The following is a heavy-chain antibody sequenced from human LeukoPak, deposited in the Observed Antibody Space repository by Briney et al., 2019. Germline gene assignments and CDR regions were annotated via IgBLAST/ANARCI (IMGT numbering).Heavy chain of an antibody. CDR3: ARDGYGYSYDY. V-gene: IGHV3-20*04. CDR2: INWNGGST. D-gene: IGHD5-18*01. CDR1: GFTFDDYG. J-gene: IGHJ4*02. Sequence: GGSLRLSCAASGFTFDDYGMSWVRQAPGKGLEWVSGINWNGGSTGYVDSVKGRFTIYRDNAKNFLYLQMNSLRVEDTALYYCARDGYGYSYDYWGQGTLVTVSS.